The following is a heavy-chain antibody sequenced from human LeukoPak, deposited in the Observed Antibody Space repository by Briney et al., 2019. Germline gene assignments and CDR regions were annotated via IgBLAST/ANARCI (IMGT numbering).Heavy chain of an antibody. CDR1: GGSISSTSYY. D-gene: IGHD5-18*01. Sequence: SETLSLTCTVSGGSISSTSYYWGWIRQPPGKGLEWIGSIYYSGSTYYNPSLKSRVTISVDTSKNQFSLKLSSVTAADTAVYSCASGDTSMVDAFDIWGQGTMVTVSS. CDR2: IYYSGST. J-gene: IGHJ3*02. CDR3: ASGDTSMVDAFDI. V-gene: IGHV4-39*07.